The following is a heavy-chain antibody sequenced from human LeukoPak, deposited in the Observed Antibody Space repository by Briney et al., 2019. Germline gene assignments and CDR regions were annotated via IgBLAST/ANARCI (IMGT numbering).Heavy chain of an antibody. CDR1: GLNFSRNW. J-gene: IGHJ3*02. Sequence: GGSLRLSCAASGLNFSRNWMTWVRQAPGKGLEWVANIKGDGSAKSYVDSVKGRFTISRDKAKNSPYLQMSSLRVEDTAVYYCARDYDYFSGHNLDAYDIWGQGTTVTVSS. CDR3: ARDYDYFSGHNLDAYDI. V-gene: IGHV3-7*01. D-gene: IGHD2-15*01. CDR2: IKGDGSAK.